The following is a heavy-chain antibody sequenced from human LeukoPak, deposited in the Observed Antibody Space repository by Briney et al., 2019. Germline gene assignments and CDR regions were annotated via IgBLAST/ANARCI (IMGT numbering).Heavy chain of an antibody. CDR2: INPSGGST. Sequence: ASVKVSCKASGYTFTGYYMHWVRQAPGQGLEWMGIINPSGGSTSYAQKFQGRVTMTRDTSTSTVYMELSSLRSEDTAVYYCASLDAVAGTSGAFDIWGQGTMVTVSS. D-gene: IGHD6-19*01. CDR1: GYTFTGYY. V-gene: IGHV1-46*01. CDR3: ASLDAVAGTSGAFDI. J-gene: IGHJ3*02.